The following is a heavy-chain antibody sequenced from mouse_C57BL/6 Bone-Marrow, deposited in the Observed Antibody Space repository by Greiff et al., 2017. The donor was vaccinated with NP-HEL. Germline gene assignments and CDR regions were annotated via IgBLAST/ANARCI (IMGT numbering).Heavy chain of an antibody. Sequence: QVQLKQPGAELVRPGSSVKLSCKASGYTFTSYWMHWVKQRPIQGLEWIGNIDPSDSETHYNQKFKDKATLTVDKSSSTAYMQLSSLTSEDSAVYYCARGGVVDDYAMDYWGQGTSVTVSS. J-gene: IGHJ4*01. D-gene: IGHD1-1*01. CDR3: ARGGVVDDYAMDY. V-gene: IGHV1-52*01. CDR1: GYTFTSYW. CDR2: IDPSDSET.